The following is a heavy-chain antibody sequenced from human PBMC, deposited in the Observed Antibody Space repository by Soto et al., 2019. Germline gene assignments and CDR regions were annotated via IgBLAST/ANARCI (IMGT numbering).Heavy chain of an antibody. V-gene: IGHV3-66*01. CDR3: ARGLGYCSGGSCYGGEGY. CDR2: IYSGGST. D-gene: IGHD2-15*01. J-gene: IGHJ4*02. Sequence: SLRLSCAASGFTVSSNYMSWVRQAPGKGLEWVSVIYSGGSTYYADSVKGRFTISRDNSKNTLYLQMNSLRAEDTAVYYCARGLGYCSGGSCYGGEGYWGQGTLVTVSS. CDR1: GFTVSSNY.